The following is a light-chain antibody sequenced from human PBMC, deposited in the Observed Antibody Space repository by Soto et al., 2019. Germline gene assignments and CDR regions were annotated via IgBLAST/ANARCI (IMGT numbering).Light chain of an antibody. Sequence: AIRMTQSPSSLSASTGDRVTITCRASQYITSYLAWYQQKPGKAPKLLIYAASTLQSGVPSRFSGSGSGTDFTLTITCLQSEDFATYYCQQYYSYPRTFGQGTKWIS. CDR2: AAS. CDR1: QYITSY. V-gene: IGKV1-8*01. CDR3: QQYYSYPRT. J-gene: IGKJ1*01.